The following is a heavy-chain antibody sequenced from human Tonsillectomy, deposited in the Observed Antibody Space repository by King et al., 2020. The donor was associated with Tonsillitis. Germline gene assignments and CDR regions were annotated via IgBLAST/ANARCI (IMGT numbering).Heavy chain of an antibody. CDR1: GVTFRSYS. CDR2: ISSSFSTI. CDR3: ARYSGRYYVGFDY. D-gene: IGHD1-26*01. J-gene: IGHJ4*02. Sequence: VQLVESGGGLVQPGGSLRLSCAASGVTFRSYSMNWVRQAPGKGLEWVSYISSSFSTISSADSVKGRFTISRENAKNSLYLQMNSLRAEDTAVYYCARYSGRYYVGFDYWGQGTLVTVSS. V-gene: IGHV3-48*01.